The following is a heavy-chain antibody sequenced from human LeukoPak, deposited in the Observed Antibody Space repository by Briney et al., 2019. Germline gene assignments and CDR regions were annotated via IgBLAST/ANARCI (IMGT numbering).Heavy chain of an antibody. D-gene: IGHD4-23*01. CDR3: ARVKASPYGGKTLYYFDY. Sequence: SQTLSLTCVISGDSVSSNSAAWNWIRQSPSRGLEWLGRTYYRSKWYNDYAVSVKSRITINADTSKNQFSLQLNSVTPEDTAVYYCARVKASPYGGKTLYYFDYWGQGTLVTVSS. CDR1: GDSVSSNSAA. J-gene: IGHJ4*02. CDR2: TYYRSKWYN. V-gene: IGHV6-1*01.